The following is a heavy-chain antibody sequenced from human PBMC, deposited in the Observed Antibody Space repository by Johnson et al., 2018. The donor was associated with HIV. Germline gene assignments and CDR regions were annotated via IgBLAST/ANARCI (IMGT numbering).Heavy chain of an antibody. D-gene: IGHD3-16*01. CDR2: ISYDGSNK. Sequence: QVQLVESGGGVVQPGRSLRLSCAASGFTFSSYGMHWVRQAPGKGLEWVAVISYDGSNKYYADSVKGRFTISRDNSKNTLYLQMNSLRAEDTAVYYCARGQQDMGAGAFDIWGQGTMVTVSS. V-gene: IGHV3-30*03. CDR3: ARGQQDMGAGAFDI. CDR1: GFTFSSYG. J-gene: IGHJ3*02.